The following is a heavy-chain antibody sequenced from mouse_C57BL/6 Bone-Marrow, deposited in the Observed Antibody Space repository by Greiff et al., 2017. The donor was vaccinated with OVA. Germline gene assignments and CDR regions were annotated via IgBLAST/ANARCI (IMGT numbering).Heavy chain of an antibody. CDR1: GYAFSSYW. CDR2: IYPGDGDT. J-gene: IGHJ2*01. D-gene: IGHD1-1*01. Sequence: QVQLKESGAELVKPGASVKISCKASGYAFSSYWMNWVKQRPGKGLEWIGQIYPGDGDTNYNGKFKGKATLTADKSSSTAYMQLSSLTSEDSAVYFCARGVVARDYFDYWGQGTTLTVSS. V-gene: IGHV1-80*01. CDR3: ARGVVARDYFDY.